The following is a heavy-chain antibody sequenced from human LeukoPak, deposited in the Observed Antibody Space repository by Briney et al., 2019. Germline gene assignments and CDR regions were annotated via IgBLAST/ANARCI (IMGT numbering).Heavy chain of an antibody. Sequence: GASVKVSCKASGYTFTGYYMHWVLQAPGQGLEWMGWINPNSGGTNYAQKFQGRVTMTRDTSISTAYMELSRLRSDDTAVYYCARGRSWGISPPRRAFDIWGQGTMVTVSS. CDR2: INPNSGGT. CDR1: GYTFTGYY. D-gene: IGHD3-16*01. J-gene: IGHJ3*02. V-gene: IGHV1-2*02. CDR3: ARGRSWGISPPRRAFDI.